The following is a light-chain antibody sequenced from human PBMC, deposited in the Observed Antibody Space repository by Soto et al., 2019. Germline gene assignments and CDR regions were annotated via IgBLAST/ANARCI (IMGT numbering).Light chain of an antibody. J-gene: IGKJ1*01. V-gene: IGKV3-15*01. Sequence: EILITQSPATLSVSPGESATLSCRASQSIASNLAWYQQRPGQAPRLLIYGTSTRATGIPARFSGSGSGTEFTLAIDSLQSEDFAVYYCQQYNKWRTFGQGTKVDIK. CDR2: GTS. CDR1: QSIASN. CDR3: QQYNKWRT.